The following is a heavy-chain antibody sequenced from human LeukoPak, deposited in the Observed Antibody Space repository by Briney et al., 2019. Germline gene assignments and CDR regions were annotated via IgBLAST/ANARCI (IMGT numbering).Heavy chain of an antibody. CDR2: IFYSGST. V-gene: IGHV4-39*07. Sequence: SETLSLTCTVSSGSISTSNYYWGWVRQPPGKALEWIGNIFYSGSTYYSPSLKSRVTISLDTSRNQFSLKLNSVTAADTAVYYCARGYYDSSGYYYYYYYYMDVWGKGTTVTVSS. CDR1: SGSISTSNYY. D-gene: IGHD3-22*01. J-gene: IGHJ6*03. CDR3: ARGYYDSSGYYYYYYYYMDV.